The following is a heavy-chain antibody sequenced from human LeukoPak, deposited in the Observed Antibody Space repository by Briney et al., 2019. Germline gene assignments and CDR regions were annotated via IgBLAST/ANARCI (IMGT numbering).Heavy chain of an antibody. CDR1: GFTVSSNY. CDR2: ISGSGGST. CDR3: AKVGYGGTYFDY. Sequence: GGSLRLSCAASGFTVSSNYMSWVRQAPGKGLEWVSVISGSGGSTYYADSVKGRFTISRDNSKNTLYLQMNSLRAEDTAVYYCAKVGYGGTYFDYWGQGTLVTVSS. J-gene: IGHJ4*02. D-gene: IGHD4-23*01. V-gene: IGHV3-23*01.